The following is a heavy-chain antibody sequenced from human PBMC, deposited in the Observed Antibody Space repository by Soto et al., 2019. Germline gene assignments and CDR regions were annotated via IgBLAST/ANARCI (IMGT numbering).Heavy chain of an antibody. CDR1: GGSISSSDYY. CDR3: ARQFGGSWYFVWFDP. CDR2: IYYTGNT. J-gene: IGHJ5*02. Sequence: PSETLSLTCVVSGGSISSSDYYWGWIRQPPGKGLEWIGTIYYTGNTYYNPSLRSRVTISIDTSKNQFSLKLTSVTAADTAVYYCARQFGGSWYFVWFDPWGQGSLVTAPQ. D-gene: IGHD6-13*01. V-gene: IGHV4-39*01.